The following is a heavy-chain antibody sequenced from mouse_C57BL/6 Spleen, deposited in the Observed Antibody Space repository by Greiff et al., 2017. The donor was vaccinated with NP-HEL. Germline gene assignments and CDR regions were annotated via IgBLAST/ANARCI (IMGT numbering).Heavy chain of an antibody. V-gene: IGHV1-85*01. CDR1: GYTFTSYD. CDR3: ARIHYSNLYWYFDV. D-gene: IGHD2-5*01. J-gene: IGHJ1*03. Sequence: LQESGPELVKPGASVKLSCKASGYTFTSYDINWVKQRPGQGLEWIGWIYPRDGSTKYNEKFKGKATLTVDTSSSTAYMELHSLTSEDSAVYFCARIHYSNLYWYFDVWGTGTTVTVSS. CDR2: IYPRDGST.